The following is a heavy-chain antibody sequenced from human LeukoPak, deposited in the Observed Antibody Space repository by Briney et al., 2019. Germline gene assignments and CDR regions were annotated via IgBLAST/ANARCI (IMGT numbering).Heavy chain of an antibody. Sequence: PSETLSLTCTVSGGSISSSSYSWGWIRQPPGKGLEWTGSIYYSGSTYYNPSLKSRVTISVDTSKNQFSLKLSSVTAADTAVYYCAGVGSYALLYFDYWGQGTLVTVSS. D-gene: IGHD2-2*01. CDR2: IYYSGST. CDR3: AGVGSYALLYFDY. V-gene: IGHV4-39*01. CDR1: GGSISSSSYS. J-gene: IGHJ4*02.